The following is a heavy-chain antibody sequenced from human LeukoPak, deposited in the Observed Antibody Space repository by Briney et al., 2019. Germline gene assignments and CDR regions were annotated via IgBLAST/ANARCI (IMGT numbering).Heavy chain of an antibody. D-gene: IGHD3-10*01. CDR1: GFTFSTYG. CDR2: IWYDGSNK. V-gene: IGHV3-33*06. Sequence: GRSLRLSCAASGFTFSTYGMHWVRQAPGKGLGGVAVIWYDGSNKYYADSVKGRFTISRDNSKNTVYLQMNSLRAEDTAVYYCAKDRLSSGPYPPNWFDPWGQGTLVTVSS. CDR3: AKDRLSSGPYPPNWFDP. J-gene: IGHJ5*02.